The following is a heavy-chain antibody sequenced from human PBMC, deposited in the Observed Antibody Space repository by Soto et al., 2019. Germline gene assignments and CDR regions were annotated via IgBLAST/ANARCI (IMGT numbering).Heavy chain of an antibody. CDR1: GGSISSGGYY. D-gene: IGHD6-13*01. J-gene: IGHJ5*02. Sequence: TLSLTCTVSGGSISSGGYYWSWIRQHPGKGLEWIGYIYYSGSTYYNPSLKSRVTISVDTSQNQFSLKLSSVTAADTAVYYCARRPSTTEAAGTGAWLVPWCQGTLVTV. CDR2: IYYSGST. CDR3: ARRPSTTEAAGTGAWLVP. V-gene: IGHV4-31*03.